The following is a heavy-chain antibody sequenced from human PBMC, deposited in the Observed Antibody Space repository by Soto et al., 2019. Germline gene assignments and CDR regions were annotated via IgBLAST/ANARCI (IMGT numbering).Heavy chain of an antibody. V-gene: IGHV1-8*01. J-gene: IGHJ5*02. CDR2: MNPNSGNT. D-gene: IGHD3-10*01. CDR3: ASERGSGSYFTPWFDP. Sequence: QVQLVQSGAEVKKPGASVKVSCKASGYTFTSYDINWVRQATGQGLEWMGWMNPNSGNTGYAQKCQGRVTMTRNTSISTAYMELGSLRSEDTAVYYCASERGSGSYFTPWFDPWGQGTLVTVSS. CDR1: GYTFTSYD.